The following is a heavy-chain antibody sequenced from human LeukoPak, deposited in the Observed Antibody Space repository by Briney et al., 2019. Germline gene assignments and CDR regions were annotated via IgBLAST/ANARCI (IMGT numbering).Heavy chain of an antibody. CDR3: ARVRDISGHWGFLDY. CDR1: GFTFSSYW. Sequence: PGGSLRLSCAASGFTFSSYWMHWVRQAPGKGLVWVPRINSDGSNTNYADSVKGRFTISRDNAKNTLYLQMNSLRAEDTAVFYCARVRDISGHWGFLDYWGQGTLVTVSS. J-gene: IGHJ4*02. D-gene: IGHD6-19*01. V-gene: IGHV3-74*01. CDR2: INSDGSNT.